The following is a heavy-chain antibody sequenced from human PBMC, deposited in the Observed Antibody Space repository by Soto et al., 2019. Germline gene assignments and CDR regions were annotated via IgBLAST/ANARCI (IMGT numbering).Heavy chain of an antibody. CDR3: ARSSGGNFGIIIEGTNWFAP. D-gene: IGHD1-26*01. V-gene: IGHV1-46*01. Sequence: ASVKFSCKAPRDTFTSYYINWVRQAPGQGLELMGVINPHGGSTAYAQKFKGRVTLTRDTSASTVYMEVSSLTSEDTAMYYCARSSGGNFGIIIEGTNWFAPWGQGTLVTVSS. CDR1: RDTFTSYY. J-gene: IGHJ5*02. CDR2: INPHGGST.